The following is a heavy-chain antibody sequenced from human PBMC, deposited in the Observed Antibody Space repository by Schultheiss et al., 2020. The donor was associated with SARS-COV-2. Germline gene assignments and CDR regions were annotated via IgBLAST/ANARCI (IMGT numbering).Heavy chain of an antibody. D-gene: IGHD3-3*01. CDR1: GGSVSSGSYY. Sequence: SETLSLTCTVSGGSVSSGSYYWGWIRQPPGKGLEWIGYIYYSGSTNYNPSLKSRVTISVDTSKNQFSLKLSSVTAADTAVYYCARAPGDFWSGYYTESYYYYGMDVWGQGTTVTVSS. V-gene: IGHV4-61*01. J-gene: IGHJ6*02. CDR3: ARAPGDFWSGYYTESYYYYGMDV. CDR2: IYYSGST.